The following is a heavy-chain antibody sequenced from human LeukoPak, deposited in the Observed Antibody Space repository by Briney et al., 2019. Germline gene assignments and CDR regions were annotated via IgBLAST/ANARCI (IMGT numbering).Heavy chain of an antibody. V-gene: IGHV3-23*01. J-gene: IGHJ4*02. Sequence: TGGSLRLSCAASGFTFSTYAMNWVRQAPGRGLEWASTLSGNGGSTYYADSVKGRFTISRDNSKNTLYLQMNSLKGEDTAVYYCAKSRRLYGDFIDYWGQGTLVTVSS. CDR3: AKSRRLYGDFIDY. CDR2: LSGNGGST. CDR1: GFTFSTYA. D-gene: IGHD4-17*01.